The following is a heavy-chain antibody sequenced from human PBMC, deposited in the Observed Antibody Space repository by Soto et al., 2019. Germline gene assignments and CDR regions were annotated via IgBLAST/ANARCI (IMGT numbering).Heavy chain of an antibody. V-gene: IGHV4-59*08. J-gene: IGHJ4*02. CDR3: ARVNNFYGSGSHYFDY. Sequence: SETLSLTCTVSGGSISSYYWSWIRQPPGKGLEWIGYIYYSGSTNYNPSLKSRVTISVDTSKNQFSLKLSSVTAADTAVYYCARVNNFYGSGSHYFDYWGQGTLVSVSS. CDR2: IYYSGST. D-gene: IGHD3-10*01. CDR1: GGSISSYY.